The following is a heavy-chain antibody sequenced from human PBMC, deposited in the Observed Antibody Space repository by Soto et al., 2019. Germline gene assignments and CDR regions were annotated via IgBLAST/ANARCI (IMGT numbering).Heavy chain of an antibody. CDR3: ASSLMITFGGVIAETFDY. J-gene: IGHJ4*02. CDR1: GGSISSGDYY. Sequence: ASETLSLTCTVSGGSISSGDYYWSWIRQPPGKGLEWIGYIYYSGSTYYNPSLKSRVTISVDTSKNQFSLKLSSVTAADTAVYYCASSLMITFGGVIAETFDYWGQGTLVTVSS. CDR2: IYYSGST. V-gene: IGHV4-30-4*01. D-gene: IGHD3-16*02.